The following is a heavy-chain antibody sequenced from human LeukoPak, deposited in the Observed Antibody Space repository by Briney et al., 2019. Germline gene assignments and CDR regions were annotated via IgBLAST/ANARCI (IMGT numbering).Heavy chain of an antibody. V-gene: IGHV5-51*01. Sequence: GEPLKISCKVSGYSFTSYWIGWVRQMPGKGLEWMGTIYPGDSDTSYSPSFQGQVTISADKSISTAFLQWSSLKVSDTAMYYCARQSRGRAAAGTSDYWGQGTLVTVSS. CDR3: ARQSRGRAAAGTSDY. D-gene: IGHD6-25*01. CDR2: IYPGDSDT. J-gene: IGHJ4*02. CDR1: GYSFTSYW.